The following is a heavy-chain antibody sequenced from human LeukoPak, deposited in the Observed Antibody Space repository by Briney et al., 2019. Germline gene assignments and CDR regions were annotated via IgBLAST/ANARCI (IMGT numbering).Heavy chain of an antibody. J-gene: IGHJ4*02. V-gene: IGHV4-39*01. CDR3: ARRSSSQPPNY. D-gene: IGHD6-13*01. CDR2: MSYSGST. Sequence: SETLSLTCTVSGGSISSSSYFWGWLRQPPGKGLEWGGSMSYSGSTYYNPSLKSRVTISVDTSKTQFSLKLSSVTAADTAVYYCARRSSSQPPNYWGQGTLVTVSA. CDR1: GGSISSSSYF.